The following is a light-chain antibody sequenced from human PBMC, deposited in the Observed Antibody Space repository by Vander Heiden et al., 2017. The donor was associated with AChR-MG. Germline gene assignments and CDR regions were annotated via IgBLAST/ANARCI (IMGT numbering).Light chain of an antibody. CDR1: TPNIGANY. CDR3: AAWDDSLSGFYV. V-gene: IGLV1-47*01. J-gene: IGLJ1*01. CDR2: RND. Sequence: QSVLTQPPSASGTPGQRVTTSCSGSTPNIGANYVVWSPQFPGTAPKLLSYRNDPRPSGVPARFSGSKSGTSASLAISGLRSEDEADYYCAAWDDSLSGFYVFGTGTKVTVL.